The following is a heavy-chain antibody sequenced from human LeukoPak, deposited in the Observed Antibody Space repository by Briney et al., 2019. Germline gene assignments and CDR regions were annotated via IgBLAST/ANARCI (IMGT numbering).Heavy chain of an antibody. V-gene: IGHV3-48*02. CDR2: IISDSSAI. D-gene: IGHD3-10*01. Sequence: GGSLRLSCAASGFTFSSYSMNWVRQAPGKGLEWVSFIISDSSAIYYADSVKGRFTISRDNAENSLYLQMNSLRDEDTAVYYCARAPLVRGVIPPFDYWGQGALVSVSS. J-gene: IGHJ4*02. CDR1: GFTFSSYS. CDR3: ARAPLVRGVIPPFDY.